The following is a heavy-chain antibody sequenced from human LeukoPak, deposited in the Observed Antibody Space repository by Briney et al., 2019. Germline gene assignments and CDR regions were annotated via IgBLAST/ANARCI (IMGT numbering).Heavy chain of an antibody. J-gene: IGHJ4*02. CDR2: ISSSSSYI. CDR3: ARDWDNCWDY. V-gene: IGHV3-11*06. Sequence: GGSLRLSCAASGFTFSDYYVSWIRQAPGKGLEWVSSISSSSSYIYYADSVKGRFTISRDNAKNSLYLQMNSLRAEDSAVYYCARDWDNCWDYWGQGTLVTVSS. CDR1: GFTFSDYY. D-gene: IGHD1-1*01.